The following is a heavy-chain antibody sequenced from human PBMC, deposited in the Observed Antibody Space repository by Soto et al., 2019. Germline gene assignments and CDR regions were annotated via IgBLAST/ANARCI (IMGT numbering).Heavy chain of an antibody. CDR2: IHYSGRT. CDR1: GGSIISSTYY. D-gene: IGHD2-2*01. J-gene: IGHJ5*02. V-gene: IGHV4-39*02. Sequence: QMLLQESGPGLVKPSETLSLTCTVSGGSIISSTYYWGWVRQPPGKGLEWIGSIHYSGRTFYKPSLKSRVTISVDTSKKQFFLEVRSVTAADTAVYYCAREDSTCSSTSCLDLWGQGMLVSVSS. CDR3: AREDSTCSSTSCLDL.